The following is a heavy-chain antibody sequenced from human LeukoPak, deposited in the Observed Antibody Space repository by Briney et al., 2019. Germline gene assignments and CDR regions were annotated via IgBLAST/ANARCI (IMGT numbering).Heavy chain of an antibody. CDR2: IFYIEST. CDR3: ARETLYSGHDWAAFDI. J-gene: IGHJ3*02. D-gene: IGHD5-12*01. Sequence: SETLSLTCTVSGGSISSYSWSWIRQSPGKGLEWIGHIFYIESTNYNPSLKSRVTISVDTSKNQFSLKLTSVTAADTALYYCARETLYSGHDWAAFDIWGQGAMVTVSS. CDR1: GGSISSYS. V-gene: IGHV4-59*01.